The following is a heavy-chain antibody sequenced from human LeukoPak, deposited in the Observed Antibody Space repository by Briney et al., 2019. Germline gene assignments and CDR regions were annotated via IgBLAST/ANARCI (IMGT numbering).Heavy chain of an antibody. CDR2: INVVNGDT. Sequence: ASVKVSCKASGYTFTKYPIHWVRQAPGQRLEGMGWINVVNGDTGYSREFQGRVTITRETSASAAYMEVSSLRSEETAVYYCARVSYIVVVPAAVPAFDPWGQGTLVTVSS. CDR1: GYTFTKYP. CDR3: ARVSYIVVVPAAVPAFDP. J-gene: IGHJ5*02. D-gene: IGHD2-2*01. V-gene: IGHV1-3*01.